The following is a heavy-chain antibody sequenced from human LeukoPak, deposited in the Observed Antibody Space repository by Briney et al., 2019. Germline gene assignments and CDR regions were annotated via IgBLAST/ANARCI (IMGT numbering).Heavy chain of an antibody. CDR1: GFTFSSYW. D-gene: IGHD2/OR15-2a*01. CDR2: INPDGSST. V-gene: IGHV3-74*01. J-gene: IGHJ4*02. Sequence: GGSLRLSCAGSGFTFSSYWIHWVRQAPGEGLVWISRINPDGSSTTYADSVKGRFTISRDNAENTLYLQMNSLRVEDSAVYYCARAGYYRFYYWGQGTLVTVSS. CDR3: ARAGYYRFYY.